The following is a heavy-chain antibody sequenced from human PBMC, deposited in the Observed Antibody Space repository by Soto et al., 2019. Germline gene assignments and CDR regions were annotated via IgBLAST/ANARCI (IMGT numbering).Heavy chain of an antibody. V-gene: IGHV4-59*01. CDR2: IYYSGST. CDR1: GGSISSYY. CDR3: ARRVFGGYYDSNAEYFQH. Sequence: SETLSLTCTVSGGSISSYYWSWIRQPPGKGLEWIGYIYYSGSTNYNPSLKSRVTISVDTSKNQFSLKLSSVTAADTTVYYCARRVFGGYYDSNAEYFQHWGQGTLVTVSS. J-gene: IGHJ1*01. D-gene: IGHD3-22*01.